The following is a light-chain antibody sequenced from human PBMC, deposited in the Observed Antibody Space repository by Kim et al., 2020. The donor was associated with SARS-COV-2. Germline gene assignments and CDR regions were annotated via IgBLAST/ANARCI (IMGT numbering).Light chain of an antibody. CDR3: QSYDSSNWV. CDR2: EDN. Sequence: GKTVTLSCTRSSGSIASNYVQWYQQRPGSAPTTVIYEDNQRPSGVPDRFSGSIDSSPNSASLTISGLKTEDEADYYCQSYDSSNWVFGGGTQLTVL. CDR1: SGSIASNY. V-gene: IGLV6-57*03. J-gene: IGLJ3*02.